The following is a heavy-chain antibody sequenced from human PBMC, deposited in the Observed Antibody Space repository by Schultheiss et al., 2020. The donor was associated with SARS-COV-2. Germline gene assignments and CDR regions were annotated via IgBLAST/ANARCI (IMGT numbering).Heavy chain of an antibody. Sequence: SETLSLTCTVSGGSVSSGSYYWSWIRQPAGKGLEWIGRIYTSGSTNYNPSLKSRVTISVDTSKNQFSLKLSSVTAAHTAVYYCARAGAITGTTSLFDYWGQGTLVTVSS. D-gene: IGHD1-7*01. CDR2: IYTSGST. CDR3: ARAGAITGTTSLFDY. J-gene: IGHJ4*02. V-gene: IGHV4-61*02. CDR1: GGSVSSGSYY.